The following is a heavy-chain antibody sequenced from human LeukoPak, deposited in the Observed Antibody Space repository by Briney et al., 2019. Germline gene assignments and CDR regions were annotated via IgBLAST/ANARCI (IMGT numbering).Heavy chain of an antibody. J-gene: IGHJ4*02. Sequence: PGGSLRLSCAASGFTFSSYWMHWVRQTAGKGLVWVSRISSDGSSTDYADSVKGRFTISRDNAKNTLYLQMNSLRAEDTAVYYCSKGMIRGLGDYWGQGVLVTVSS. CDR3: SKGMIRGLGDY. V-gene: IGHV3-74*01. CDR2: ISSDGSST. CDR1: GFTFSSYW. D-gene: IGHD3-10*01.